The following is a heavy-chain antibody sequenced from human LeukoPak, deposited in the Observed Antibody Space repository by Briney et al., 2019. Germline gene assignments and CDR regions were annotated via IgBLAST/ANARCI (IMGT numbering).Heavy chain of an antibody. V-gene: IGHV3-30-3*01. J-gene: IGHJ4*02. Sequence: GGSLRLSCAASGFTFSSYAMHWVRQAPGKGLEWVAVISYDGSNKYYADSVKGRFTISRDNSKNTLYLQMYSLRAEDTAVYYCARVGYSSGWYFDYWGQGTLVTVSS. CDR2: ISYDGSNK. CDR1: GFTFSSYA. CDR3: ARVGYSSGWYFDY. D-gene: IGHD6-19*01.